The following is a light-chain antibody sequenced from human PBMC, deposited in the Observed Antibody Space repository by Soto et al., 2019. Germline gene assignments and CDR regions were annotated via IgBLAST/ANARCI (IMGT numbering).Light chain of an antibody. J-gene: IGLJ1*01. Sequence: QSPLTQPASVSGSPGQSITISCTGTSSDVGGYNYVSWYQQHPGKAPKLMIYEVSNRPSGVSNRFSGSKSGNTASLTISGLQAEDEADYYCSSYTSSSTLVFGTGTKLTVI. CDR2: EVS. V-gene: IGLV2-14*01. CDR3: SSYTSSSTLV. CDR1: SSDVGGYNY.